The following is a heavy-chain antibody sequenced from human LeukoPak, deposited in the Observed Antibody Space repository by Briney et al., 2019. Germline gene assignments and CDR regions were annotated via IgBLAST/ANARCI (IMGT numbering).Heavy chain of an antibody. CDR3: ATETGWELIRTFDY. CDR1: GVYISSGSHF. CDR2: IYTTGST. D-gene: IGHD1-26*01. V-gene: IGHV4-61*02. Sequence: PSETLSLTCTVSGVYISSGSHFWSWIRQPAGKGLEWIGRIYTTGSTNYNPSLKSRVTISVDTSKNQFSLNLTSVTAADTAVYYCATETGWELIRTFDYWGQGTPVTVSS. J-gene: IGHJ4*02.